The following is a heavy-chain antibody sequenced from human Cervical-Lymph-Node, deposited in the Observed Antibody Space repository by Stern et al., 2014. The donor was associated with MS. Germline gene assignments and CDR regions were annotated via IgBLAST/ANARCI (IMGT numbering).Heavy chain of an antibody. Sequence: EVQLVESGGGLVKPGGSLRLSCGASGFTFSSYTMHWVRQAPGKGLEWVSSISISSNYIYYADSVKGRFTISRDNAKNSLYLQMNSLRAEDTAVYYCAREHSSTDYGMDVWGQGTTVSVSS. CDR1: GFTFSSYT. CDR3: AREHSSTDYGMDV. J-gene: IGHJ6*02. V-gene: IGHV3-21*01. CDR2: ISISSNYI. D-gene: IGHD4-11*01.